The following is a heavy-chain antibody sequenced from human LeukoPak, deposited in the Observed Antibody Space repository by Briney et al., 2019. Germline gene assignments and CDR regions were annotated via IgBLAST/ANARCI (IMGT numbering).Heavy chain of an antibody. D-gene: IGHD2-21*02. J-gene: IGHJ4*02. V-gene: IGHV3-48*03. CDR1: GFTFSSFE. CDR2: ISSSGSTI. CDR3: ARQRRESVSDCGGDCYSDY. Sequence: PGGSLRLSCAASGFTFSSFEMNWVRQAPGKGLEWVSYISSSGSTIYHADVKGRFTISRDNAKNSLYLQMNSLRAEDTAVYYCARQRRESVSDCGGDCYSDYWGQGTLVTVSS.